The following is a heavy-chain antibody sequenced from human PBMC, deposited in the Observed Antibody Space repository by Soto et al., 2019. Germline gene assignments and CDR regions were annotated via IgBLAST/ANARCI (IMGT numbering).Heavy chain of an antibody. Sequence: GGSLRLSCAASGFSFSRYAIHWGRQAPGKGLEWVAVISKDGSHKYYLDSVKGRFTISRDNSKNILYLQMNSLRDEDTAVYYCARSRSGAVADSFDFWGQGTLVTVSS. CDR1: GFSFSRYA. CDR2: ISKDGSHK. CDR3: ARSRSGAVADSFDF. D-gene: IGHD3-10*01. J-gene: IGHJ4*02. V-gene: IGHV3-30*04.